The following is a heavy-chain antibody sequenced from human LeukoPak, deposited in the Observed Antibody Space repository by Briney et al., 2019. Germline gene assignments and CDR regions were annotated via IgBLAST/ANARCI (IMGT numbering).Heavy chain of an antibody. D-gene: IGHD1-1*01. CDR1: GYTFSSYG. J-gene: IGHJ4*02. Sequence: GASVKVSCKASGYTFSSYGINWVRQAPGQGLEWMGWISTYNGNRNYARKLQGRVTMTTDTSTRTAFMELRSLTSDDTAVYFCARGDGTTGTTQDVAFDYWGQGTLVAVSS. CDR3: ARGDGTTGTTQDVAFDY. CDR2: ISTYNGNR. V-gene: IGHV1-18*01.